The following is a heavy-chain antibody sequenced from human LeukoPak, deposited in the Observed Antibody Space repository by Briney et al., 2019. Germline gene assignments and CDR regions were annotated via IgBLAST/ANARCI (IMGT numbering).Heavy chain of an antibody. CDR2: ISETSNTI. CDR3: ARGSFTGTSFPFDY. D-gene: IGHD4-17*01. Sequence: GGSPRLSCAASGFTFSSYRMTWVRQAPGKGLEWVSYISETSNTIYHADSVKGRFTISRDNAKSSLYLQMTSLKAEDTAVYYCARGSFTGTSFPFDYWGQGTLVTVSS. J-gene: IGHJ4*02. V-gene: IGHV3-48*01. CDR1: GFTFSSYR.